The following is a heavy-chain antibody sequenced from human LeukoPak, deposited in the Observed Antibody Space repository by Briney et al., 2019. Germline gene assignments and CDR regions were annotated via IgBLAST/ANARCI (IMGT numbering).Heavy chain of an antibody. CDR2: IYTSGST. CDR1: SGSISSYY. Sequence: SETLSLTCTVSSGSISSYYWSWLRQPAGKGLEWSVRIYTSGSTNDNASLKSRVSMAVDTSKNQISLKLSSVTAADTGVYYCAIENSGSYREFDYWGQGTLVTVSS. J-gene: IGHJ4*02. CDR3: AIENSGSYREFDY. D-gene: IGHD1-26*01. V-gene: IGHV4-4*07.